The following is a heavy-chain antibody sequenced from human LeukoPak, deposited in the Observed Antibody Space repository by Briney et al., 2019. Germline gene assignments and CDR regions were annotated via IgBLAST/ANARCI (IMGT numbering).Heavy chain of an antibody. J-gene: IGHJ6*02. CDR1: GFTFSSYA. D-gene: IGHD1-26*01. CDR2: ISGSGGST. CDR3: AKDGEWEPVRMDV. Sequence: GGSLRLSCAASGFTFSSYAMSRVRQAPGKGLEWVSAISGSGGSTYYADSVKGRFTISRDNSKNTLYLQMNSLRAEDTAVYYCAKDGEWEPVRMDVWGQGTTVTVSS. V-gene: IGHV3-23*01.